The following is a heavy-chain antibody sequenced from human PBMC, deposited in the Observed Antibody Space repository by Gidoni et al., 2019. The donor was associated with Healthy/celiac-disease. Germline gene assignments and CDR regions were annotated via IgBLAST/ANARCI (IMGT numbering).Heavy chain of an antibody. J-gene: IGHJ6*02. CDR2: ISSNGGST. CDR3: ARAGGGYCSSTSCSASVFMDV. CDR1: GFTFSSYA. V-gene: IGHV3-64*01. Sequence: EVQLVESGGGLVQPGGSLRLSCAASGFTFSSYAMHWVRQAPGKGLEYVSAISSNGGSTYYANSVQGRFTISRDNSKNTLYLQMGSLRAEDMAVYYCARAGGGYCSSTSCSASVFMDVWGQGTTVTVSS. D-gene: IGHD2-2*01.